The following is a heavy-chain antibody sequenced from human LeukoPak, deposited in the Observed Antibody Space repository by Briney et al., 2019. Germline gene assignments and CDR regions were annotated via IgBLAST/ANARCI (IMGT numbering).Heavy chain of an antibody. Sequence: GGSLRLSCVVSGFPFSGYWMDWVRQAPGKGMEWVANINQDGTNQYFAASVKGRFSISRDNAKNSLYLQMNSLRAEDTGVYYCSRSLDYLGQGALVTVSS. CDR3: SRSLDY. CDR2: INQDGTNQ. V-gene: IGHV3-7*01. J-gene: IGHJ4*02. CDR1: GFPFSGYW.